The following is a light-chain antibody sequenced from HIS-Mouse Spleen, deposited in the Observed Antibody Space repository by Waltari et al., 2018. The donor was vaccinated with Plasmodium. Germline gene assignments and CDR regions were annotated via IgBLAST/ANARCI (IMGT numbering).Light chain of an antibody. CDR2: KAS. CDR3: QQYNSYSWT. V-gene: IGKV1-5*03. J-gene: IGKJ1*01. Sequence: DIQMTQSPSTLSASVGDRVSITCRASQSISSWLAWYQQKPGKAPKLLIYKASSLESGVTSRFSGSGSVTEFTLTISNLQPDDFATYYCQQYNSYSWTFGQGTKVEIK. CDR1: QSISSW.